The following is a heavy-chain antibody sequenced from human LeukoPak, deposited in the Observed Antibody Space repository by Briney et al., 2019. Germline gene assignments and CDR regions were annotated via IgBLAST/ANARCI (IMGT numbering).Heavy chain of an antibody. CDR1: GYSISSGYY. CDR3: ARGRGPKLGNFDY. J-gene: IGHJ4*02. D-gene: IGHD7-27*01. V-gene: IGHV4-38-2*02. CDR2: RDHSGST. Sequence: SETLSLTCTVSGYSISSGYYWGWIRQPPGKGLEWIESRDHSGSTYYNPSLKSRVTMSVDTSKNQFSLKLSSVTAADTAVYYCARGRGPKLGNFDYWGQGTLVTVSS.